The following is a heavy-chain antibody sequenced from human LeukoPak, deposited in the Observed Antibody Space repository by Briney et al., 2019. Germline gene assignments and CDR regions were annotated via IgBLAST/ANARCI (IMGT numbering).Heavy chain of an antibody. Sequence: SETLSLTCNVSGGXFSSYFWSWIRQPPGKGLEWIGYIHYSGTTNYNPSLKSRVTISVDTSKNQFSLKLSSVTAADTAVYYCARGEWDLLFDYWGQGTLVTVSS. V-gene: IGHV4-59*01. CDR2: IHYSGTT. CDR3: ARGEWDLLFDY. CDR1: GGXFSSYF. D-gene: IGHD1-26*01. J-gene: IGHJ4*02.